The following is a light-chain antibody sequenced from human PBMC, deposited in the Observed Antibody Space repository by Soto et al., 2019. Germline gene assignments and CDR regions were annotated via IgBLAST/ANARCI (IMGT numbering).Light chain of an antibody. Sequence: QPVLPQSPSASASLGASVKLTCTLSSGHSSYAIAWHQKQPGKGPRYLMDLNNDGSHTKGDGIPDRFSGSSSGADRYLIVSSRQSEDEADYYCQTWGTGFQFFGGGTKLTVL. CDR2: LNNDGSH. J-gene: IGLJ2*01. V-gene: IGLV4-69*01. CDR3: QTWGTGFQF. CDR1: SGHSSYA.